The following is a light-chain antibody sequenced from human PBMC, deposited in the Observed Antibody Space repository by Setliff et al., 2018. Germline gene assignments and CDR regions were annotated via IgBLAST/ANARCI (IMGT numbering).Light chain of an antibody. CDR3: NAYTSGTTYV. CDR2: GVS. Sequence: QSVLTQPPSASGSPGQSITISCSGTSSDVGSYDLVSWYQQHPGKAPKLIIYGVSDRPSGVSNRFSGSKSGNTASLTISGLQTEDEADYYCNAYTSGTTYVFGTGTKVTVL. J-gene: IGLJ1*01. V-gene: IGLV2-14*03. CDR1: SSDVGSYDL.